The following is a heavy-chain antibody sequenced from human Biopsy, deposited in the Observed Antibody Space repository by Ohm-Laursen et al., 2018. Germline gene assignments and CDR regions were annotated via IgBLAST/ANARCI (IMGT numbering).Heavy chain of an antibody. CDR1: GDSLSSHY. D-gene: IGHD3-22*01. Sequence: SETLSLTRTVSGDSLSSHYWSWIRQPPGKGLQWIGYVYYTGSTDYNPSLQSRVTISVDTSKNHFSLRLRSVTPADTAIYYCARDRGYYSDRTVPGYFDLWGRGTLVTVSS. CDR3: ARDRGYYSDRTVPGYFDL. V-gene: IGHV4-59*11. J-gene: IGHJ2*01. CDR2: VYYTGST.